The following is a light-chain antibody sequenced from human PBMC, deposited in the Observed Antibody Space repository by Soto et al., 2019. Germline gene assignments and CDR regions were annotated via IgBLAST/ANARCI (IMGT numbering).Light chain of an antibody. CDR3: SSYIPNNSTYV. CDR2: DVS. Sequence: QSVLTQPASVSGSPGQSITISCTGTSSDVGGYNYVSWYQHHPGKAPKRMIHDVSNRPSGVSNRFSGSKSGNTASLTISELQAEDEADYYCSSYIPNNSTYVFGTGTKVTVL. CDR1: SSDVGGYNY. J-gene: IGLJ1*01. V-gene: IGLV2-14*03.